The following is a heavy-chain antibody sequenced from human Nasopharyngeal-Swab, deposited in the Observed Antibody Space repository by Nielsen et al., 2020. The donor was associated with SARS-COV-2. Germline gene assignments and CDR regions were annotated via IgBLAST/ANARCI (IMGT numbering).Heavy chain of an antibody. J-gene: IGHJ4*02. CDR3: AKRGSGGHFDY. CDR1: EFSFSTYG. Sequence: GGSLRLSCAASEFSFSTYGMSWVRQAAGRGLEWVSTITNTGTSRYYADSVRGRSTISRDNSKNTAYLQMNSLRVEDTAIYYCAKRGSGGHFDYWGQGTLVTVSS. V-gene: IGHV3-23*01. D-gene: IGHD3-10*01. CDR2: ITNTGTSR.